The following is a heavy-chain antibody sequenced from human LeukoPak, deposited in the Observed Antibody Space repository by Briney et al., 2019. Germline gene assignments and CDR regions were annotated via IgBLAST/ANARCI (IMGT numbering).Heavy chain of an antibody. J-gene: IGHJ6*03. D-gene: IGHD3-10*01. CDR2: IYSGGST. Sequence: PGGSLRLSYAASGFTVSSNYMSWVRQAPGKGLEWVSVIYSGGSTYYADSVKGRFTISRDNSKNTLYLQMNSLRAEDTAAYYCARGPMVRGAPENYYYYYMDVWGKGTTVTISS. CDR1: GFTVSSNY. V-gene: IGHV3-53*01. CDR3: ARGPMVRGAPENYYYYYMDV.